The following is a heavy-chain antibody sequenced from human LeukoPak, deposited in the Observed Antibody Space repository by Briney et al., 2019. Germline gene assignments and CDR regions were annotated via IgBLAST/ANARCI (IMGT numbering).Heavy chain of an antibody. J-gene: IGHJ4*02. D-gene: IGHD3-22*01. CDR3: ASSYDSSGYSGY. V-gene: IGHV3-30*02. CDR1: GFTFNNYG. Sequence: PGGSLRLSCAASGFTFNNYGMHWVRQAPGKGLEWVAFIRYNGNNQYYADSVKGRFTIPRDNSKNTLYLQMNSLRAEDTAVYYCASSYDSSGYSGYWGQGTLVTVSS. CDR2: IRYNGNNQ.